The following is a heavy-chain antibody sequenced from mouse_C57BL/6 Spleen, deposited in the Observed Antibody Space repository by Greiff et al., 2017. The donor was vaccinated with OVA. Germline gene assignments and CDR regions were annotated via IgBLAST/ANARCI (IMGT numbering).Heavy chain of an antibody. V-gene: IGHV1-82*01. CDR3: ARELRLLSYFYAMDY. CDR2: IYPGDGGT. CDR1: GYAFSSSW. J-gene: IGHJ4*01. D-gene: IGHD3-2*02. Sequence: VKLQQSGPELVKPGASVKISCKASGYAFSSSWMNWVKQRPGKGLAWIGRIYPGDGGTNYNGKFKGKGNLTADKSSSPAYMQLSSRTSEESAVYVGARELRLLSYFYAMDYWCQGTSATVSS.